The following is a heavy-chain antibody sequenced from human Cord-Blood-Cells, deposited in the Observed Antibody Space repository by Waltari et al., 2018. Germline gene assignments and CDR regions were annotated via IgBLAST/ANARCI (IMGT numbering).Heavy chain of an antibody. J-gene: IGHJ4*02. D-gene: IGHD1-26*01. Sequence: EVQLVESGGGLIQPGGSLRLPCAASGFTVSSTYMSWVRQAPGKGLEWGSVIYSGGSTYYADSVKGRFTISRDNSKNTLYLQMNSLRAEDTAVYYCAREFYSGSYYFDYWGQGTLVTVSS. CDR1: GFTVSSTY. CDR3: AREFYSGSYYFDY. V-gene: IGHV3-53*01. CDR2: IYSGGST.